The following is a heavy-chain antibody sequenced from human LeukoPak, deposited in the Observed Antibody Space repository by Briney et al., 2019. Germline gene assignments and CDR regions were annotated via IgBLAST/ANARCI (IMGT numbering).Heavy chain of an antibody. D-gene: IGHD3-10*01. J-gene: IGHJ4*02. V-gene: IGHV3-11*04. CDR2: VSSSGSTI. Sequence: KPGGSLRLSCAASGFTFSDYYMSWIRQAPGKGLEWVAQVSSSGSTIYYTDSVKGRFTISRDNAKNSLYLQLNSLRAEDTAVYYCARDRERWFGDLLFDYWGQGILVTVSS. CDR3: ARDRERWFGDLLFDY. CDR1: GFTFSDYY.